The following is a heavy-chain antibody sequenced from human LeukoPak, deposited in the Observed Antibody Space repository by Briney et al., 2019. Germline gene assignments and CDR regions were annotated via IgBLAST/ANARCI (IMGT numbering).Heavy chain of an antibody. CDR2: ISGSGGST. CDR1: GFTFSSFA. Sequence: GGSLRLSCAASGFTFSSFAMSWVRQAPGKGLEWVSAISGSGGSTYYADSVKGRFTISRDNFKNTLYLQMSSLRAEDTAVYYCAKVLAFVVVVAAPLDYWGHGTLVTVSS. J-gene: IGHJ4*01. V-gene: IGHV3-23*01. D-gene: IGHD2-15*01. CDR3: AKVLAFVVVVAAPLDY.